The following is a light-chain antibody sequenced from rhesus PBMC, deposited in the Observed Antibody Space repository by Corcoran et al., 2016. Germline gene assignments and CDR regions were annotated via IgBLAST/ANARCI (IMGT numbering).Light chain of an antibody. V-gene: IGKV1-22*01. CDR2: KAY. Sequence: DIQMTQSPSSLSASVGDTVTITCRASQSISSWLDWYQQKPGKAPKLLIYKAYSLQSGVPSRFRGSGSGTEFTLTISSLQPEDFATYYCLQYSTSPYNFGQGTKVEIK. CDR3: LQYSTSPYN. CDR1: QSISSW. J-gene: IGKJ2*01.